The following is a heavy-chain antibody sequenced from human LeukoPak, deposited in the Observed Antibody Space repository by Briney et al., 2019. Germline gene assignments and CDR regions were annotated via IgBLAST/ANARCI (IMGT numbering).Heavy chain of an antibody. D-gene: IGHD4-17*01. Sequence: GGSLRLSCAASGFTFDSYSMNWVRQAPGKGLEWVSSISSSSSSIYYADSVKGRFTISRDNAKNSLYLQMNSLKTEDTAVYYCTTVTYDFVYWGQGTLVTVSS. CDR1: GFTFDSYS. CDR2: ISSSSSSI. V-gene: IGHV3-21*04. CDR3: TTVTYDFVY. J-gene: IGHJ4*02.